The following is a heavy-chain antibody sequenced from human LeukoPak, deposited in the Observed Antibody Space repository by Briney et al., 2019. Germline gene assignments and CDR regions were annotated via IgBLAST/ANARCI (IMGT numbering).Heavy chain of an antibody. CDR3: ARQSAITMVRGVYEY. Sequence: ASVKVSCKASGYTFTRYGISWVRQAPGQGLEWMGWISTYNGHTNYAQKLQGRVTMTTDTSTSTAYMELRSLRSGDAALYYCARQSAITMVRGVYEYWGQGTLVTVSS. CDR1: GYTFTRYG. J-gene: IGHJ4*02. CDR2: ISTYNGHT. V-gene: IGHV1-18*01. D-gene: IGHD3-10*01.